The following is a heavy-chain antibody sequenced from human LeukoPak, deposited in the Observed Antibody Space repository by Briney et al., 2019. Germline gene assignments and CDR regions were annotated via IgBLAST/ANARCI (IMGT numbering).Heavy chain of an antibody. Sequence: SGPTLVNPTQTLTLTCTFSGFSLSSSGVSVNWIRQPPGKALEWLALIYWNDDKRYSPSLKSRLTITKDTSKNQVVLTMTNMDPVDTATYYCAHRATYYDFWSGLFWGYWGQGTLVTVSS. J-gene: IGHJ4*02. V-gene: IGHV2-5*01. D-gene: IGHD3-3*01. CDR3: AHRATYYDFWSGLFWGY. CDR1: GFSLSSSGVS. CDR2: IYWNDDK.